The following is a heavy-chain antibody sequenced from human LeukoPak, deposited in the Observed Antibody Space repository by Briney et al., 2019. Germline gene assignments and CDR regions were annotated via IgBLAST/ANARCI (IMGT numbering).Heavy chain of an antibody. CDR3: ARGFVEMATISGWYFDL. J-gene: IGHJ2*01. V-gene: IGHV1-69*05. CDR2: IIPTFGTA. D-gene: IGHD5-24*01. Sequence: SVKVSCKASGGTFSSYAISWVRQAPGQGLEWMGGIIPTFGTANYAQKFQGRVTITTDESTSTAYMELSSLRSEDTAVYYCARGFVEMATISGWYFDLWGRGTLVTVSS. CDR1: GGTFSSYA.